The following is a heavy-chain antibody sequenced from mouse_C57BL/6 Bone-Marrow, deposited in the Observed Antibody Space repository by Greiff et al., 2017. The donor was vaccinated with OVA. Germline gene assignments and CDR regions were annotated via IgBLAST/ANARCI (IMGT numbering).Heavy chain of an antibody. D-gene: IGHD1-1*01. CDR2: IYIGNGYT. CDR1: GYTFTSYG. CDR3: ANRYFAY. V-gene: IGHV1-58*01. J-gene: IGHJ3*01. Sequence: EVQLQQSGAELVRPGSSVKMSCKTSGYTFTSYGINWVKQRPGQGLEWIGYIYIGNGYTKYNEKFKGKATLTSETSSSTAYMQLSSLASEDSAIYFCANRYFAYWGQGTLVTVSA.